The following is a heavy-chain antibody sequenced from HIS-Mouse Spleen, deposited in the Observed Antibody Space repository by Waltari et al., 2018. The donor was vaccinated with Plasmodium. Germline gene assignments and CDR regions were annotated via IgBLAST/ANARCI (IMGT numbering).Heavy chain of an antibody. CDR1: GGSFSGYY. CDR2: INHSGST. CDR3: ARGPGYSSGWYYFDY. V-gene: IGHV4-34*01. J-gene: IGHJ4*02. Sequence: QVQLQQWGAGLLKPSDTLSLTCAVYGGSFSGYYWSWIRQPPGKGLEWIGEINHSGSTNYNPSLKSRVTISVDTSKNQFSLKLSSVTAADTAVYYCARGPGYSSGWYYFDYWGQGTLVTVSS. D-gene: IGHD6-19*01.